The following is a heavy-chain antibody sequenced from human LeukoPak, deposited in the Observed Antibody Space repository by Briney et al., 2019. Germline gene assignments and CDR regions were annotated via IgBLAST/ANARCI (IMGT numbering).Heavy chain of an antibody. V-gene: IGHV4-59*01. Sequence: PSETLSLTCTVSGGSISSYYWSWIRQPPGKGLEWIGYIYYSGSNNSNPPLKSRLIISVDTSKNQFSLPLSSVTAADSAVYHCARVRSSSASYPWYLDYWGQGTLVTVSS. CDR3: ARVRSSSASYPWYLDY. J-gene: IGHJ4*02. CDR1: GGSISSYY. CDR2: IYYSGSN. D-gene: IGHD3-22*01.